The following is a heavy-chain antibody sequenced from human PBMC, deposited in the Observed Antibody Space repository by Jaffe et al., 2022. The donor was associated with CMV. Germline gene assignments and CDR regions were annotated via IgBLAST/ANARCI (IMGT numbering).Heavy chain of an antibody. D-gene: IGHD1-26*01. Sequence: QVQLVQSGAEVMNPGASVKVSCKASGYTFTDYYLHWVRQAPGQGLEWMGWVSPKNGDSELAQRFQGRVTLTRDRSINTAYMELSSLRSDDTAVFYCVRDGIYSRNFDAFDIWGQGTLVTVSS. CDR2: VSPKNGDS. CDR3: VRDGIYSRNFDAFDI. J-gene: IGHJ3*02. CDR1: GYTFTDYY. V-gene: IGHV1-2*02.